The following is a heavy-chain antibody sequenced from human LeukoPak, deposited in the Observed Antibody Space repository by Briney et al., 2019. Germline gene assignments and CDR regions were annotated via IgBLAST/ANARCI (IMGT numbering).Heavy chain of an antibody. Sequence: PGGSLRLSCTASGFTFSNYWIHWVRQPPGKGLVWVSRINNDGSSTSYADSVKGRFTISRDNAKNTLYLQMNSLRAEDTAVYYCASDFWSGYYTAMGVNYWGQGTLVTVSS. D-gene: IGHD3-3*01. V-gene: IGHV3-74*01. CDR2: INNDGSST. CDR3: ASDFWSGYYTAMGVNY. J-gene: IGHJ4*02. CDR1: GFTFSNYW.